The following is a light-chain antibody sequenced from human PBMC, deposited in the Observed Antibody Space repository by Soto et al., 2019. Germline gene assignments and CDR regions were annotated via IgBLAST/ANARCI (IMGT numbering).Light chain of an antibody. Sequence: EIVLTQSPGTLSLSPGQRATLSCRASESISRDYLAWYQQRLGQAPRLLIYGASSGATGIPDRFSGSGSGTDFTLKISRVEAEDVGVYYCMQALQTPRFTFGQGTRLEIK. V-gene: IGKV3-20*01. CDR1: ESISRDY. J-gene: IGKJ5*01. CDR2: GAS. CDR3: MQALQTPRFT.